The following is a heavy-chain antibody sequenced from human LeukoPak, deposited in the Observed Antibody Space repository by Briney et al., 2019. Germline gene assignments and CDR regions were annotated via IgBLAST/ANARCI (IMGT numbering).Heavy chain of an antibody. Sequence: GGSLRLSCAASGFTFSSYAMHWVRQAPGKGLEWVAVISYDGSNKYYADSVKGRFTISRDNSKNTLYLQMNSLRAEDTAVYYCARGSGVVVPAAIGGEYRDVWGQGTTVTVSS. D-gene: IGHD2-2*01. CDR3: ARGSGVVVPAAIGGEYRDV. J-gene: IGHJ6*02. CDR1: GFTFSSYA. V-gene: IGHV3-30*04. CDR2: ISYDGSNK.